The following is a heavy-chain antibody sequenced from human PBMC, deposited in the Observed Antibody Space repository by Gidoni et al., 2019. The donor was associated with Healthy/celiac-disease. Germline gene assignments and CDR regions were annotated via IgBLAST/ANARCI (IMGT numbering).Heavy chain of an antibody. CDR1: FTFSSYA. CDR3: ARDWEDSGSYFFVH. V-gene: IGHV3-30-3*01. CDR2: ISYDGSNK. J-gene: IGHJ4*02. D-gene: IGHD1-26*01. Sequence: QVQLVESGGGVVQPGFTFSSYAMHWVRQAPGKGLEWVAVISYDGSNKYYADSVKGRFTISRDNSKNTLYLQMNSLRAEDTAVYYCARDWEDSGSYFFVHWGQGTLVTVSS.